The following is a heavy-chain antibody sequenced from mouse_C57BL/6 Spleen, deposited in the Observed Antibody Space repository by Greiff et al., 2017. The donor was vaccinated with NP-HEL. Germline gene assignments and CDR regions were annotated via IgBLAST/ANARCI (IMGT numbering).Heavy chain of an antibody. Sequence: EVKVVESGGGLVKPGGSLKLSCAASGFTFSSYAMSWVRQTPEKRLEWVATISDGGSYTYYPDNVKGRFTISRDNAKNNLYLQMSHLKSEDTAMYYCAREDGPYYAMDYWGQGTSVTVSS. CDR3: AREDGPYYAMDY. CDR2: ISDGGSYT. V-gene: IGHV5-4*01. CDR1: GFTFSSYA. J-gene: IGHJ4*01. D-gene: IGHD2-3*01.